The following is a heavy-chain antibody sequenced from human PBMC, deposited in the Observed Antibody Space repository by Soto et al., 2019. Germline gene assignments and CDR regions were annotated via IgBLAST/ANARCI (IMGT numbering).Heavy chain of an antibody. J-gene: IGHJ6*02. Sequence: GGSLRLSCAASGFTFSSYAMHWVRQAPGKGLEWVAVISYDGSNKYYADSVKGRFTISRDNSKNTLYLKMNSLRAEDTAVYYCARDSIAEAASGSYGMDVWGQGNTVTVSS. D-gene: IGHD6-13*01. CDR1: GFTFSSYA. CDR2: ISYDGSNK. V-gene: IGHV3-30-3*01. CDR3: ARDSIAEAASGSYGMDV.